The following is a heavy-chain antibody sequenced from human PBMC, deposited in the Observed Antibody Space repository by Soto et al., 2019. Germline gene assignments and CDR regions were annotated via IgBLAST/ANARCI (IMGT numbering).Heavy chain of an antibody. CDR2: INAGDGDT. J-gene: IGHJ4*02. CDR1: GYTFTDHY. CDR3: ARVRCFLVRGAPFDF. D-gene: IGHD3-10*01. V-gene: IGHV1-2*02. Sequence: QVQLVQSGAEVKKPGASVKVSCQVSGYTFTDHYLHWVRQAPGHGLEWMGWINAGDGDTNYAQKLQGRMSMTRDTSIQTAYLELSRLTSVDTAGYSCARVRCFLVRGAPFDFWGQGTLVSVSS.